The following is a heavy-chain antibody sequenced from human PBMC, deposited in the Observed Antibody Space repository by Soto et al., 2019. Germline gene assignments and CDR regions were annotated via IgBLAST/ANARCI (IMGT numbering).Heavy chain of an antibody. D-gene: IGHD2-21*02. CDR3: ARGGHVVVVTAALDY. Sequence: QVQLMQSGAEVKKPGASVKVSCKASGDTFTDYYIHWVRQAPGQGLEWMGTVNPSGGHTTYAQHFLVRVTXTXXXSXXTLYMELTSLTSDDTAIYYCARGGHVVVVTAALDYWGQGTLVTVSS. CDR2: VNPSGGHT. J-gene: IGHJ4*02. CDR1: GDTFTDYY. V-gene: IGHV1-46*01.